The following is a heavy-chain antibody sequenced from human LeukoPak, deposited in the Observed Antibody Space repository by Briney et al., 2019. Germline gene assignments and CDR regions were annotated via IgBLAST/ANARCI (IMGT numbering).Heavy chain of an antibody. V-gene: IGHV3-23*01. Sequence: GGSPRLSCAGSAFTFSSYAMRWVRQAPGKGLEWVSAISGSGGSTYYADSVKGRFTISRDNSKNTLYLQMNSLRAEDTAVYYCAIEPTGNPFDYWGQGTLVTVSS. D-gene: IGHD1-14*01. CDR2: ISGSGGST. CDR1: AFTFSSYA. J-gene: IGHJ4*02. CDR3: AIEPTGNPFDY.